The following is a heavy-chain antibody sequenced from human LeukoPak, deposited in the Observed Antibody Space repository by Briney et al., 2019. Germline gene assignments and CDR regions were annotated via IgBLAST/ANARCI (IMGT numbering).Heavy chain of an antibody. J-gene: IGHJ4*02. Sequence: PGGSLRLSCAASGFTFSDYAMAWVRQSPGKGLEWVSAISGIGHSTYYGDSVKGRFTISRDNSRNTLYLQMNSLGADDTALYYCARNLPSGSYYSFDSWGLGTLVTVSS. CDR1: GFTFSDYA. CDR2: ISGIGHST. D-gene: IGHD5-12*01. V-gene: IGHV3-23*01. CDR3: ARNLPSGSYYSFDS.